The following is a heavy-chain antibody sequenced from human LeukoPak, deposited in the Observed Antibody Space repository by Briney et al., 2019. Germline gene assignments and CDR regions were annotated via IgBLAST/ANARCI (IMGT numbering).Heavy chain of an antibody. CDR2: ISSNGGST. D-gene: IGHD3-10*01. V-gene: IGHV3-64*01. Sequence: GGSLRLSCAASGFTFSSYAMHWVRQAPGKGLEYVSAISSNGGSTYYANSVKGRFTISRDNSKNTLYLQMGSLRAEDMAVYYCARSAAGGLRYFDYWGQGTLVTVSS. CDR3: ARSAAGGLRYFDY. J-gene: IGHJ4*02. CDR1: GFTFSSYA.